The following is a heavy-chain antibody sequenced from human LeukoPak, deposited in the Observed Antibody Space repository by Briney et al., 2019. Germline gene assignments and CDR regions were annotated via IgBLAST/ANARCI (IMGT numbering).Heavy chain of an antibody. Sequence: ASVKVSCKASGYTFTSYGISWVRQAPGQGLEWMGWISAYNGNTNYAQKLQGRVTMTTDTSTSTAYMELRSLRSDPTAVYYCAREGGTGRWLQLRPGNFDYWGQGTLVTVSS. CDR2: ISAYNGNT. CDR1: GYTFTSYG. J-gene: IGHJ4*02. D-gene: IGHD5-24*01. CDR3: AREGGTGRWLQLRPGNFDY. V-gene: IGHV1-18*01.